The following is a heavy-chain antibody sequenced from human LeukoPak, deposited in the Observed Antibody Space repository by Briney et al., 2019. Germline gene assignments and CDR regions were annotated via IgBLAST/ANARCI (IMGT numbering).Heavy chain of an antibody. J-gene: IGHJ4*02. CDR1: GFTFSSYA. V-gene: IGHV3-30*18. CDR2: ISYDGSNK. D-gene: IGHD4-17*01. Sequence: PGRSLRLSCAASGFTFSSYAMHWVRQAPGKGLEWVAIISYDGSNKFYADSVKGRFTISRDNSKNTLLLQMDSLRAEDTAVYYCAKDQSDYAGYYFDYWGQGTLVTVSS. CDR3: AKDQSDYAGYYFDY.